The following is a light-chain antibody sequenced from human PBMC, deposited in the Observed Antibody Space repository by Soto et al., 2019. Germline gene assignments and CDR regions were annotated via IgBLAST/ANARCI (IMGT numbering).Light chain of an antibody. CDR1: QSISSS. J-gene: IGKJ5*01. Sequence: IQMTQSPSSLSSSVGDRVTITCRASQSISSSLNWYQQISGKAPKLLIYAASSLQSGVPSRFSGSGSGTDFTLTISSLQPEDFGSYYCQQSYRAPITFGQGTRLEIK. V-gene: IGKV1-39*01. CDR3: QQSYRAPIT. CDR2: AAS.